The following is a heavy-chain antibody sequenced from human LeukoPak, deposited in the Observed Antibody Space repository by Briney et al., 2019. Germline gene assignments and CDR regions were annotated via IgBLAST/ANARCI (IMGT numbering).Heavy chain of an antibody. Sequence: PGGSLRLSCAASGFTFTNAWMNWDRQATGKGLEWVGRIASKTDGGTTDYAAPVKGRFTISRDDSKNTLFLQMNSLKTEDTAVYYCTTGIRGDCGQGTLVTVSS. J-gene: IGHJ4*02. V-gene: IGHV3-15*04. CDR1: GFTFTNAW. CDR2: IASKTDGGTT. CDR3: TTGIRGD.